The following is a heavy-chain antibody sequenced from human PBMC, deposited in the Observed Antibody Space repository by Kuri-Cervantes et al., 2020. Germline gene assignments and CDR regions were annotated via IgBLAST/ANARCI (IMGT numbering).Heavy chain of an antibody. D-gene: IGHD3-22*01. J-gene: IGHJ4*02. CDR1: GFTFDDYA. V-gene: IGHV3-9*01. Sequence: SLKISCAASGFTFDDYAMHWVRQAPGKGLEWVSGISWNSGSIGYADSVEGRFTISRDNAKNSLYLQMNSLRAEDTAVYYSASGTYYYDSSGRPLDYWGQGTLVTVSS. CDR2: ISWNSGSI. CDR3: ASGTYYYDSSGRPLDY.